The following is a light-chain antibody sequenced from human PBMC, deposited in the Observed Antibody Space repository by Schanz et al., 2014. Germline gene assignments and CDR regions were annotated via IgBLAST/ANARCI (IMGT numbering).Light chain of an antibody. CDR1: GSDIGAYNR. CDR3: CSLSADSTWV. V-gene: IGLV2-18*02. J-gene: IGLJ3*02. Sequence: QFALTQPPSVSGSPGQSVTISCTGTGSDIGAYNRVSWYRQPPGSAPQVILYEVTNRPSGVPDRFSGSKSGNTASLTISGLQADDEADYHCCSLSADSTWVFGGGTKLTVL. CDR2: EVT.